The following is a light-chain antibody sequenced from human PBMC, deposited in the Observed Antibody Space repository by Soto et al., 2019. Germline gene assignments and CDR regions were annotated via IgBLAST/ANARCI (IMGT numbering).Light chain of an antibody. CDR2: GTS. Sequence: IVLTQSPGTVSLSPGERATLSCRASETIGRAYFAWYQHRPGRTPRLVLSGTSNRAAGVPDRFGGSGSGADFTLTISGVEPEDFAVYYCQQRSSWPLTFGGGTKVEIK. CDR1: ETIGRAY. CDR3: QQRSSWPLT. J-gene: IGKJ4*01. V-gene: IGKV3D-20*02.